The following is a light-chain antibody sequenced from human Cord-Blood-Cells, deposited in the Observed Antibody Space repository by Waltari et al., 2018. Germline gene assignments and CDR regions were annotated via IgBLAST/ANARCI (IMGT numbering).Light chain of an antibody. Sequence: EIVLTQSPATLSLSPGERATLSCRDSQSVSSYLAWYQQKPGQAPRLLIYDASNRATGIPARFSGSGSGTDFTITISSLEPEDFAVYYCQQRSNWPPITFGQGTRLEIK. V-gene: IGKV3-11*01. J-gene: IGKJ5*01. CDR3: QQRSNWPPIT. CDR1: QSVSSY. CDR2: DAS.